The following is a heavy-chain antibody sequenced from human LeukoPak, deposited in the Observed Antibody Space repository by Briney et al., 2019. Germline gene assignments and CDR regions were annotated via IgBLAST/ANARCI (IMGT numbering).Heavy chain of an antibody. CDR3: AKGKAEAYPYNFDN. J-gene: IGHJ4*02. CDR1: GFXFSSYA. Sequence: PGGSLRLSCAASGFXFSSYAISWVRQAPGKGLEWVATITLTGSRTYFPDSVKGRFTLSRDNSKSMLYLQMNSLRAEDTALYYCAKGKAEAYPYNFDNWGQGILVTVSS. V-gene: IGHV3-23*01. D-gene: IGHD1-1*01. CDR2: ITLTGSRT.